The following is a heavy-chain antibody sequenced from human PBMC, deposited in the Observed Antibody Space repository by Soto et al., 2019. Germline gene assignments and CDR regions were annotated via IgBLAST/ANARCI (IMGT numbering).Heavy chain of an antibody. CDR2: ISAYNYNT. J-gene: IGHJ5*02. CDR1: GYTFTGYY. CDR3: ARVVGALGHWFDP. V-gene: IGHV1-18*04. D-gene: IGHD1-26*01. Sequence: ASVKVSCNASGYTFTGYYMHLVRQAPGQGLEWMGRISAYNYNTNYAQKLQGRVTMTTDTSTSTAYMELRSLRSDDTAVYYCARVVGALGHWFDPWGQGTLVTVSS.